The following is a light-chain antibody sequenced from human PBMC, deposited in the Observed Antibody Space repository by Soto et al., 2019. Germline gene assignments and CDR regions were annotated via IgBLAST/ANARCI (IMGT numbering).Light chain of an antibody. CDR1: QSVSNS. V-gene: IGKV3-20*01. CDR3: QQCGSSST. J-gene: IGKJ5*01. CDR2: GAS. Sequence: IVLTQSPGTLSLTPIEIVTLSVRASQSVSNSLAWYQQKPGQPPRLLIYGASMRATGIPDRFSGSGSGTDFTLTISRLETEDFAVYYCQQCGSSSTFGQGRLLEI.